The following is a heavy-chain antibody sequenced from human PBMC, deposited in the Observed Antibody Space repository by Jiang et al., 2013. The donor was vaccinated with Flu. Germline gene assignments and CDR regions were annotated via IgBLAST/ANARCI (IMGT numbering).Heavy chain of an antibody. CDR2: TYYRSKWYN. D-gene: IGHD1-26*01. CDR1: GDSVSSNSAA. Sequence: SQTLSLTCAISGDSVSSNSAAWNWIRQSPSRGLEWLGRTYYRSKWYNDYAVSVKSRITINPDTSKNQFSLQLNSVTPEDTAAYYCARGLRQGGEVFSGAAGIFDYWGQGTLVTVSS. J-gene: IGHJ4*02. V-gene: IGHV6-1*01. CDR3: ARGLRQGGEVFSGAAGIFDY.